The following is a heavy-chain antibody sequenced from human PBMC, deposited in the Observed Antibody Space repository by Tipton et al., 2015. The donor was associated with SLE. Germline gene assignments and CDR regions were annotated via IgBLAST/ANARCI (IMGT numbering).Heavy chain of an antibody. Sequence: TLSLTCTVSGGSIGSDNDYWGWIRQPPGKGLEWIGSIYYSGRTYYNPSLKSRVTISLDPPKNQFSLNLHSVTAADTAVYYCARGGASVLIRNCYFDYWGQGSLVTVSS. J-gene: IGHJ4*01. CDR1: GGSIGSDNDY. CDR3: ARGGASVLIRNCYFDY. V-gene: IGHV4-39*07. CDR2: IYYSGRT. D-gene: IGHD2-8*01.